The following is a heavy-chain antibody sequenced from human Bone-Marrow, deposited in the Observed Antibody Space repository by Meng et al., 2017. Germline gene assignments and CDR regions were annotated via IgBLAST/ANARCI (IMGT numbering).Heavy chain of an antibody. V-gene: IGHV3-30*01. Sequence: GESLKISCAASGFTFSSYAMHWVRQAPGKGLEWVAVISYDGSNKYYADSVKGRFTISRDNSKNTLYLQMNSLRAEDTAVYYCASTRNDFWSGNDAFDIWGQGTMVTVSS. CDR2: ISYDGSNK. CDR3: ASTRNDFWSGNDAFDI. CDR1: GFTFSSYA. J-gene: IGHJ3*02. D-gene: IGHD3-3*01.